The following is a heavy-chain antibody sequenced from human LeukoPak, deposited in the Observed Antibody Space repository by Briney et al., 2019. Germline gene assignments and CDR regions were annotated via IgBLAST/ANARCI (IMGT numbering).Heavy chain of an antibody. CDR1: GGSFSGYY. J-gene: IGHJ4*02. CDR3: ASYSSGWYWYFDY. Sequence: NPSETLSLTCAVYGGSFSGYYWSWIRQPPGKGLEWIGEINHSGSTNYNPSLKSRVTISVDTSKNQFSLKLSSVTAADTAVYYCASYSSGWYWYFDYWGQGTLVTVSS. V-gene: IGHV4-34*01. CDR2: INHSGST. D-gene: IGHD6-19*01.